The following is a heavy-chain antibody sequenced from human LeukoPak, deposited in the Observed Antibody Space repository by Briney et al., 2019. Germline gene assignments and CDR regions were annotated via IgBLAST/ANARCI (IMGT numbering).Heavy chain of an antibody. CDR2: IYYSGST. D-gene: IGHD6-13*01. CDR1: GGSISSGDYY. CDR3: ARGKWVAAAGMLDY. V-gene: IGHV4-30-4*08. J-gene: IGHJ4*02. Sequence: PSENLSLTCTVSGGSISSGDYYWSWIRQPPGKGLEWIGYIYYSGSTYYNPSLKSRVTISVDTSKNQFSLKLSSVTAADTAVYYCARGKWVAAAGMLDYWGQGTLVTVSS.